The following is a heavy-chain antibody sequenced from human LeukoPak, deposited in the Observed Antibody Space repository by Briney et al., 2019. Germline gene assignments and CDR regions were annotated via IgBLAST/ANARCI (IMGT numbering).Heavy chain of an antibody. D-gene: IGHD5-18*01. CDR3: ARRSYGYSVSRY. CDR1: GGSFRGYY. Sequence: SGTLSLTCAVYGGSFRGYYWSWIRQPPGKGLEWIGEINHSGSTNYNPSLKSRVTISVDTSKNQFSLKLSSVTAADTAVYYCARRSYGYSVSRYWGQGTLVTVSS. J-gene: IGHJ4*02. V-gene: IGHV4-34*01. CDR2: INHSGST.